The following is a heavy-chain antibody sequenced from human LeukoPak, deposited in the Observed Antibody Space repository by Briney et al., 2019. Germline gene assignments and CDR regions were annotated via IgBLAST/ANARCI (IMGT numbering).Heavy chain of an antibody. V-gene: IGHV3-48*03. CDR3: AKAYRGIAAAASRIPEDYYYYYYMDV. CDR2: ISSSGSTI. D-gene: IGHD6-13*01. J-gene: IGHJ6*03. CDR1: GFTFSSYE. Sequence: QPGGSLRLAGAASGFTFSSYEMNWLRQAPGKGLEWVSYISSSGSTIYYADSVKGRLTISRDNAKNSLYLQMNSLRAEDTALYYCAKAYRGIAAAASRIPEDYYYYYYMDVWGKGTTVTVSS.